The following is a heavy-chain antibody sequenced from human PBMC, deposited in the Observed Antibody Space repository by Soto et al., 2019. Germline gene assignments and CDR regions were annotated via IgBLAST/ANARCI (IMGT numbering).Heavy chain of an antibody. J-gene: IGHJ6*02. CDR1: GFTFSGSA. D-gene: IGHD3-22*01. V-gene: IGHV3-73*01. CDR2: IRSKANSYAT. Sequence: GGSLRLSCAASGFTFSGSAMHWVRQASGKGLEWVGRIRSKANSYATAYAASVKGRFTISRDDSKNTACLQMNSLKTEDTAVYYCTRTYYYDSSGYYPSPGGMDVWGQGTTVTVSS. CDR3: TRTYYYDSSGYYPSPGGMDV.